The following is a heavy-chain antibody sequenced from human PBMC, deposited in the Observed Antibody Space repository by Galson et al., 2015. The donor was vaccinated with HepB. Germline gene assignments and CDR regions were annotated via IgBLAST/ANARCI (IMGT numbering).Heavy chain of an antibody. J-gene: IGHJ4*02. Sequence: SLRLSCAASGFTFSSYSMNWVRQAPGKGLEWVSSISSSSSYIYYADSVKGRFTISRDNAKNSLYLQMNSLRAEDTAVYYCARDTYYDYIWGSYSLDYWGQGTLVTVSS. CDR2: ISSSSSYI. D-gene: IGHD3-16*01. CDR1: GFTFSSYS. V-gene: IGHV3-21*01. CDR3: ARDTYYDYIWGSYSLDY.